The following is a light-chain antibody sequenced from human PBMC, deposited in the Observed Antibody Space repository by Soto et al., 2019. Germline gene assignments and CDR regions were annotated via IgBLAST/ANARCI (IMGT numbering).Light chain of an antibody. V-gene: IGKV3-20*01. J-gene: IGKJ1*01. CDR3: QQYSLSPWT. CDR1: QTVSNNY. Sequence: DIVLTQSPGTLSLSPGERATLSCRASQTVSNNYLAWYQQRPGHAPTLLIYGASSRATGIPDRFIGSGSGTDFSLTIDRLEPEDFAMYHCQQYSLSPWTFGQGTKVDIK. CDR2: GAS.